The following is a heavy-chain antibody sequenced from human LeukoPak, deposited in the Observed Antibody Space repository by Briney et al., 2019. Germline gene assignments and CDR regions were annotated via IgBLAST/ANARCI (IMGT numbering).Heavy chain of an antibody. CDR1: GFTFSSYS. D-gene: IGHD2-21*01. J-gene: IGHJ4*02. CDR3: ARPRGCGTSRCNNFDY. Sequence: AGGSLRLSCAASGFTFSSYSMNWVRQAPGKGLEWVAKMDENGSEIFYVDSVKGRFTISRDNAKNSLYLQMNRLRAEDTAVYYCARPRGCGTSRCNNFDYWGQGTLVTVSS. V-gene: IGHV3-7*01. CDR2: MDENGSEI.